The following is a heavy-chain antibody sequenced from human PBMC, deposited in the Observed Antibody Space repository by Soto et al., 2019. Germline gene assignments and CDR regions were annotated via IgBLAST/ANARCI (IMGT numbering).Heavy chain of an antibody. CDR3: ARVTSMVRGVIDNWFDP. CDR1: GGTFSSYA. J-gene: IGHJ5*02. Sequence: QVPLVQSGAEVKKPGSSVTVSCKASGGTFSSYAIHWVRQAPGQGLEWMGGIIPMYGPAKYAQRFKGRVTITADESTATVYMELTSLTSRDTAVYYCARVTSMVRGVIDNWFDPWGHGTLVTVSS. V-gene: IGHV1-69*01. CDR2: IIPMYGPA. D-gene: IGHD3-10*01.